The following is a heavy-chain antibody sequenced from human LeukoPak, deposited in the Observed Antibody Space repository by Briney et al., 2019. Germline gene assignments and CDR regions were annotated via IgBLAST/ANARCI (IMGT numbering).Heavy chain of an antibody. CDR3: ARVDTAMVTGFVFDY. V-gene: IGHV4-39*07. D-gene: IGHD5-18*01. Sequence: SETLSLTCTVSGGSISSSSYYWGWVRQPPGKGLEWIGSVYYSGSTYYNPSLKSRVTISVDTSKNQFSLKLSSVTAADTAVYYCARVDTAMVTGFVFDYWGQGTLVTVSS. CDR2: VYYSGST. CDR1: GGSISSSSYY. J-gene: IGHJ4*02.